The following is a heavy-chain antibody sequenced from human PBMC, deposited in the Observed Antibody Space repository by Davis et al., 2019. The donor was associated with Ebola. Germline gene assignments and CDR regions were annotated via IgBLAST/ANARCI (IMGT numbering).Heavy chain of an antibody. J-gene: IGHJ2*01. V-gene: IGHV1-18*01. CDR3: ARGRSGSSGCCGWYFDL. CDR2: ISAYNGNT. Sequence: ASVKVSCKASGYTFTSYGISWVRQAPGQGLEWMGWISAYNGNTNYAQKLQGRVTMTTDTSASTAYMELSSLRSEDTAVYYCARGRSGSSGCCGWYFDLWGRGTLVTVSS. CDR1: GYTFTSYG. D-gene: IGHD6-19*01.